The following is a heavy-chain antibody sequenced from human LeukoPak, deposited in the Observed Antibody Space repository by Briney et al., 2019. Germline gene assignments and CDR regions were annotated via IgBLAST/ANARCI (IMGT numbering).Heavy chain of an antibody. J-gene: IGHJ4*02. D-gene: IGHD1-26*01. CDR2: IFYRGST. CDR1: GGSISSSSYY. V-gene: IGHV4-39*01. Sequence: SETLSLTCTVSGGSISSSSYYWGWIRQSPGKGLEWIGSIFYRGSTYYNPSLKSRVTISVDTSKNQFSLKLSSVTAADTAVYYCARVSGGLSYVGAHYFDNWGQGTLVTVSS. CDR3: ARVSGGLSYVGAHYFDN.